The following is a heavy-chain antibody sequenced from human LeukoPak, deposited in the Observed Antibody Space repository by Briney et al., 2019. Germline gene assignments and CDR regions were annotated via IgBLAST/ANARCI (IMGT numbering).Heavy chain of an antibody. CDR1: GYSFTSYW. Sequence: GESLKISCKGSGYSFTSYWIGWVRQMPGKGLEWMGIIYPGDSDTRYSPSFQGQVTISADKSISTAYLQWSSLKASDTAMYYCASPTTVTTIPFDIWGQGTMVTVSS. CDR3: ASPTTVTTIPFDI. CDR2: IYPGDSDT. D-gene: IGHD4-17*01. J-gene: IGHJ3*02. V-gene: IGHV5-51*01.